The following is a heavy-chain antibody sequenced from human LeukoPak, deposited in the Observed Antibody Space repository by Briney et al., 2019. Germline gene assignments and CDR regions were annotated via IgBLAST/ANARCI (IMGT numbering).Heavy chain of an antibody. CDR3: ARDLTGYCSSTSCYHWFDP. D-gene: IGHD2-2*01. V-gene: IGHV1-69*01. CDR1: GGTFSSCA. Sequence: SVKVSCKASGGTFSSCAISWVRQAPGQGLEWMGGIIPIFGTANYAQKFQGRVTITADESTSTAYMELSSPRSEDTAVYYCARDLTGYCSSTSCYHWFDPWGQGTLVTVSS. J-gene: IGHJ5*02. CDR2: IIPIFGTA.